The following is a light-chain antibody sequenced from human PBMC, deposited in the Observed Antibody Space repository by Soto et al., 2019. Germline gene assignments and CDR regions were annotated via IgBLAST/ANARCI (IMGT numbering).Light chain of an antibody. Sequence: DIQMTRSPSTLSASVGDRVTITCRASQSISSWLAWYQQKPGKAPKLLIYDASSLESGVPSRFSGSGSGTEFTLTISSLQPDDFATYYCQQYNSYSEAFGQGTKVELK. V-gene: IGKV1-5*01. CDR1: QSISSW. J-gene: IGKJ1*01. CDR3: QQYNSYSEA. CDR2: DAS.